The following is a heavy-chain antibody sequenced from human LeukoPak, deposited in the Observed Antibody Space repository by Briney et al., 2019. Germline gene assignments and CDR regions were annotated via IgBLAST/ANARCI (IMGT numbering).Heavy chain of an antibody. CDR2: IIPIFGTA. CDR1: GGTFSSYA. J-gene: IGHJ4*02. CDR3: ATGRVAAAGLDY. V-gene: IGHV1-69*05. D-gene: IGHD6-13*01. Sequence: GASVKVSCKASGGTFSSYAISWVRQAPGQGLEWMGGIIPIFGTANYAQKFQGRVTITTDESTSTAYMELSSLRSEDTAVYYCATGRVAAAGLDYWGQGTLVTVSS.